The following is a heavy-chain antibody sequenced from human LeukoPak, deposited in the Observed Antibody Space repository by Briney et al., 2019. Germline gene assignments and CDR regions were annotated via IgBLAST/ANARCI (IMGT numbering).Heavy chain of an antibody. CDR1: GGSICSYY. J-gene: IGHJ4*02. D-gene: IGHD2-8*01. CDR2: MYYRRST. V-gene: IGHV4-59*01. Sequence: SETLSLTCSVSGGSICSYYWSWIRPPPGERPEWIGYMYYRRSTNYNPPLKRRVTIPVSTPKKQFSLKLSSLTAADTAVYYCARDNGSSPLYYFDYWGQGTLVTVSS. CDR3: ARDNGSSPLYYFDY.